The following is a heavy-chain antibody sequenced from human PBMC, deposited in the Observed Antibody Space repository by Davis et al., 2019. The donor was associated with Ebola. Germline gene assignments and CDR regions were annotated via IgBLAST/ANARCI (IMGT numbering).Heavy chain of an antibody. Sequence: CAASGFTFSTYLMSWIRHPPGKGLEWIASINNIGPTTHNPSLKRRLTTSFDTSKNQFSPTLTSVTAADTAVSYGARLPGLYCSGGSCYTVFDYWGPGALGTVSS. J-gene: IGHJ4*02. CDR2: INNIGPT. CDR1: GFTFSTYL. D-gene: IGHD2-15*01. CDR3: ARLPGLYCSGGSCYTVFDY. V-gene: IGHV4-59*01.